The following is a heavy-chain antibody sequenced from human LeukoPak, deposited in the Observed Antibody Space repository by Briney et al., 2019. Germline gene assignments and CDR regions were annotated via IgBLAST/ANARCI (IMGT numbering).Heavy chain of an antibody. CDR2: IYYSGST. J-gene: IGHJ6*02. Sequence: SETLSLTCTVSGGSISSYYWSWIRQPPGKGLEWIGYIYYSGSTNYNPSLKSRVTISVDTSKNQFSLKLSSVTAADTAVYYCARGYYDSSGYYYYGMDVWGQGTTVTVSS. V-gene: IGHV4-59*01. CDR3: ARGYYDSSGYYYYGMDV. CDR1: GGSISSYY. D-gene: IGHD3-22*01.